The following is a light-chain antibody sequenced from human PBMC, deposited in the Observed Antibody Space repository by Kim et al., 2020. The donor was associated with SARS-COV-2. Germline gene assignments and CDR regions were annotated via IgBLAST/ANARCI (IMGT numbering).Light chain of an antibody. Sequence: ASVGDRVTITCRASKDVTNFVAWYQQKPGKAPNLLIYSASNVQSGVPSSFSGSGYGTDFTLTITGLQPEDVATYYCQKYNRAPQTFGGGTRVDIK. J-gene: IGKJ4*01. V-gene: IGKV1-27*01. CDR2: SAS. CDR1: KDVTNF. CDR3: QKYNRAPQT.